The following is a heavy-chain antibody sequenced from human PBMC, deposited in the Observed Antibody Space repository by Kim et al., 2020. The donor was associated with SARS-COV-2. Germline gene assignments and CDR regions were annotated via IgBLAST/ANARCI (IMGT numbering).Heavy chain of an antibody. D-gene: IGHD3-10*01. CDR2: IYYSGTT. CDR1: GGSISSGDYY. J-gene: IGHJ6*02. CDR3: ARVGGSGSHSFYGVDV. V-gene: IGHV4-30-4*01. Sequence: SETLSLTCTVSGGSISSGDYYWSWIRQTPGKGLEWIGYIYYSGTTYYNPSLKSRVTISVDTSKNQFSLKPSSVTAADTAVYHCARVGGSGSHSFYGVDVWGQGTTVTVSS.